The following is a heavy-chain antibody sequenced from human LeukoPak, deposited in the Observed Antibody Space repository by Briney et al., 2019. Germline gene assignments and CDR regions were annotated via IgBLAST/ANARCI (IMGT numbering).Heavy chain of an antibody. CDR3: ASLHPDVLLDAFDI. V-gene: IGHV4-39*07. CDR1: GGSISSSSYY. D-gene: IGHD3-10*01. Sequence: SETLSLTCTVSGGSISSSSYYWGWIRQPPGKGLEWIGSIYYSGSTYYNPSLKSRVTISVDTSKNQFSLKLSSVTAADTAVYYCASLHPDVLLDAFDIWGQGTMVTVSS. CDR2: IYYSGST. J-gene: IGHJ3*02.